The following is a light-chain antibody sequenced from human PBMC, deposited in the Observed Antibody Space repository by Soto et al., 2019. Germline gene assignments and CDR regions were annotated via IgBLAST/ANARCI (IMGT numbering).Light chain of an antibody. CDR3: CSYAGSSTYVV. CDR2: EGS. Sequence: QSALTQPPSVSGSPGQSITISCTGTSSDVGSYNLVSWYQQHPGKAPKLMIYEGSKRPSGVSNRFSGSKSGNTASLTISGLQAEDEADYCCCSYAGSSTYVVFGGGTKLTVL. V-gene: IGLV2-23*01. CDR1: SSDVGSYNL. J-gene: IGLJ2*01.